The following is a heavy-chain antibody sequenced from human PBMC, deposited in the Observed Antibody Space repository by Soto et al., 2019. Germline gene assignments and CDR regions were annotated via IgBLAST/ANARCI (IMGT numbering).Heavy chain of an antibody. CDR3: GSRNSSGDLFDS. CDR1: GFTFSSYS. CDR2: ISGTSNTI. Sequence: WESXRLSCAASGFTFSSYSINWFRQAPGKGLELVSYISGTSNTIYYAGSVRGRLTISRDNARNSLYLKMESMRDDDTAIYYCGSRNSSGDLFDSWGQGTLVTVSS. V-gene: IGHV3-48*02. J-gene: IGHJ4*02. D-gene: IGHD3-22*01.